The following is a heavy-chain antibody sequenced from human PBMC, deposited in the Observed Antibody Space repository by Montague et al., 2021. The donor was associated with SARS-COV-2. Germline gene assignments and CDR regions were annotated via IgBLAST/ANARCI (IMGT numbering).Heavy chain of an antibody. D-gene: IGHD3-10*01. Sequence: SETLSLTCAVYGGSFSGYYWSWIRQPPRKGLEWIGEINHSGSTNYNPSLESRVTISVDAPKNQFSLKLSSVTAADTAVYYCARDPGGAYGMDVWGQGTTVTVSS. CDR3: ARDPGGAYGMDV. J-gene: IGHJ6*02. V-gene: IGHV4-34*01. CDR2: INHSGST. CDR1: GGSFSGYY.